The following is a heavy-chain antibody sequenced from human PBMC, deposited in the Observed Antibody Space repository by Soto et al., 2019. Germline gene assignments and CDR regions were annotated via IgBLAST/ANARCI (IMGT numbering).Heavy chain of an antibody. CDR2: IRQDGSEK. Sequence: GGSLRLSCAASGFSFSNYWMSWVRQTPGKGLEWVANIRQDGSEKYYVDSVKGRFTISRDNAKNSLYLQKNSLRVEDTAVYYCTSRNIEHCFSSGCSAPYDYWGQGALVPVSS. CDR1: GFSFSNYW. J-gene: IGHJ4*02. CDR3: TSRNIEHCFSSGCSAPYDY. V-gene: IGHV3-7*05. D-gene: IGHD6-19*01.